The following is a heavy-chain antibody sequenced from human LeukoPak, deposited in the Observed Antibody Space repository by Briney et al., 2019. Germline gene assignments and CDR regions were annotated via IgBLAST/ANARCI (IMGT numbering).Heavy chain of an antibody. CDR1: GYTFTSYG. V-gene: IGHV1-18*01. D-gene: IGHD3-10*01. Sequence: ASVKVSCKASGYTFTSYGISWVRQAPGQGLEWMGWISAYNGNTNYAQKLQGRVTMTTDTSTSTAYMELRSLRSDDTAVYYCARVQDYYGSGSYPHPFDYWGQGTLVTVSS. CDR3: ARVQDYYGSGSYPHPFDY. CDR2: ISAYNGNT. J-gene: IGHJ4*02.